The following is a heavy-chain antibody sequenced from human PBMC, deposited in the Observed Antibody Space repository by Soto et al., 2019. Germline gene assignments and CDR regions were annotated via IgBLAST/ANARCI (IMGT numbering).Heavy chain of an antibody. CDR3: ARTMVRGLMYVDY. V-gene: IGHV3-33*01. J-gene: IGHJ4*02. Sequence: PGGSLRLSCAASGFTFSSYGMHWVRQAPGKGLEWVAVIWYDGSNKYYADSVKGRFTISRDNSKNTLYLQMNSLRAEDTAVYYCARTMVRGLMYVDYWGQGTLVTVSS. CDR2: IWYDGSNK. D-gene: IGHD3-10*01. CDR1: GFTFSSYG.